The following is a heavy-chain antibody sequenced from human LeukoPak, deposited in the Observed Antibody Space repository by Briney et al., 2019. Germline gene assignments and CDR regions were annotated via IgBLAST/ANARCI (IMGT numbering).Heavy chain of an antibody. CDR3: TTEDFWSGYYTDY. CDR2: IKSKTDGGTT. Sequence: PGGSLRLSCASSGFTFSNAWMSWVRQAPGKGLEWVGRIKSKTDGGTTDYAARVKGRFTISRDDSKNTLYLQMNSLKTEDTAVYYCTTEDFWSGYYTDYWGQGTLVTVSS. CDR1: GFTFSNAW. J-gene: IGHJ4*02. V-gene: IGHV3-15*01. D-gene: IGHD3-3*01.